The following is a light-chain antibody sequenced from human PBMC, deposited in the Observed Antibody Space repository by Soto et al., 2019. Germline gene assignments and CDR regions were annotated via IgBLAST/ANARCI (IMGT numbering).Light chain of an antibody. V-gene: IGKV1-8*01. CDR3: QQYYSYPQT. CDR2: AAS. CDR1: QGISSY. Sequence: AIRMTQSPSSLSASTGDRVTITCRASQGISSYLAWYQQKPGKAPKLLIYAASTLQSGVPSRFSGSGSGTDFTITIRCLQSEDFATYYCQQYYSYPQTFGPGTKVAIK. J-gene: IGKJ3*01.